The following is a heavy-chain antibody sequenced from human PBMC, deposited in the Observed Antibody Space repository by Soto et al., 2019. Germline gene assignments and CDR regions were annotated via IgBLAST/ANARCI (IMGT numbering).Heavy chain of an antibody. V-gene: IGHV1-46*01. Sequence: QVHLVQSGAEVKKPGASVKVSCKASGYIFINYYIHWVRQAPGRGLEWIGIINHNGGSTNSGQNFRGRVTMARDTSKSTVYMDPSRVRSYETAVHYCAGDVAAAADWVQRTLVTVS. D-gene: IGHD6-13*01. J-gene: IGHJ1*01. CDR2: INHNGGST. CDR1: GYIFINYY. CDR3: AGDVAAAAD.